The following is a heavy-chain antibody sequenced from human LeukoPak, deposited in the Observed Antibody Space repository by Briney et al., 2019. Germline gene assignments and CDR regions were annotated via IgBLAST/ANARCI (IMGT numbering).Heavy chain of an antibody. J-gene: IGHJ4*02. V-gene: IGHV4-31*03. Sequence: SETLSLTCTVSGGSISSGGYYWSWIRQHPGKGLEWIGYIYYSGSTYYNPSLKSRVTISVDTSKNQFSLKLSSVTAADTAVYYCARSPVAGARYYFDYWGQGTLVTVSS. CDR3: ARSPVAGARYYFDY. D-gene: IGHD4-23*01. CDR2: IYYSGST. CDR1: GGSISSGGYY.